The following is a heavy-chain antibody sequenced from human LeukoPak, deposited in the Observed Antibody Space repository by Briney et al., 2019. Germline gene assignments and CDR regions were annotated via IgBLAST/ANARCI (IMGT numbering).Heavy chain of an antibody. CDR1: GFTFSSYE. CDR2: ISSSGSTI. V-gene: IGHV3-48*03. D-gene: IGHD6-13*01. CDR3: ARFALAWYSDL. J-gene: IGHJ2*01. Sequence: PGGSLRLSCAACGFTFSSYEMNWVRQAPGRGLEWGSYISSSGSTIYYADSVKGRFTISRTNAKNPLYLQMNSLSVEDTAVYYCARFALAWYSDLWGRGTLVTASS.